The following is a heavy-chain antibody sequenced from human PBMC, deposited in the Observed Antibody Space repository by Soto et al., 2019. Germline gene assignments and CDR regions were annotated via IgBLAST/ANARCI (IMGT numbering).Heavy chain of an antibody. CDR3: ARRRGLPGDLKYYYYGMDV. J-gene: IGHJ6*02. CDR2: IIPIFGTA. CDR1: GGTFSSYA. V-gene: IGHV1-69*01. Sequence: QVQLVQSGAEVKKPGSSVKVSCKASGGTFSSYAISWVRQAPGQGLEWMGGIIPIFGTANYAQKFQGRVTITADESTSTAYMELSSLRSEDTAVYYCARRRGLPGDLKYYYYGMDVWGQGTTVTVSS. D-gene: IGHD7-27*01.